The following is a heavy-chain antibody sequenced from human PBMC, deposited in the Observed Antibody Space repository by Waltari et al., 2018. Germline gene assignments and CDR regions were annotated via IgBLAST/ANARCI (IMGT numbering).Heavy chain of an antibody. D-gene: IGHD2-2*01. V-gene: IGHV4-59*11. J-gene: IGHJ5*01. CDR1: NGSLHHHS. CDR2: INQITGDT. Sequence: QVHLQESGPGLVKPSETLSLTCTVSNGSLHHHSWSWIRQPPGKRMELIGWINQITGDTNYNPSLESRVIISSDISKNQFSLKLTSVTAADTAIYYCAREGSLYSSTGGWIGPWGQGMLVTVSS. CDR3: AREGSLYSSTGGWIGP.